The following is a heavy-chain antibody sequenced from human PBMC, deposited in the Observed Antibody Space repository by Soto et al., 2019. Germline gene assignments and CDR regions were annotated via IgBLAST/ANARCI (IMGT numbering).Heavy chain of an antibody. D-gene: IGHD3-10*01. J-gene: IGHJ4*02. V-gene: IGHV3-30*18. Sequence: PGGSLRLSCAASGFTFSSYGMHWVRQAPGKGLEWVAVISYDGSNKYYADSVKGRFTISRDNSKNTLYLQMNSLRAEDTAVYYCAKEGIRGHYYGSGSYYNPTVHYFDYWGQGTLVTVSS. CDR2: ISYDGSNK. CDR3: AKEGIRGHYYGSGSYYNPTVHYFDY. CDR1: GFTFSSYG.